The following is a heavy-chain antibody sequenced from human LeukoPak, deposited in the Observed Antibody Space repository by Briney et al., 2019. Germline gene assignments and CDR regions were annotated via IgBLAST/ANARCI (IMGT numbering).Heavy chain of an antibody. CDR1: GFTFSNAW. V-gene: IGHV3-30-3*01. Sequence: PGGSLRLSCAASGFTFSNAWMSWVRRAPGKGLEWVAVISFDGGNQYYADSVKGRFTISRDNSKKTLYLQMNSLRPEDTAVYYCTRDYDSTHFFDYWGQGTLVTVSS. CDR2: ISFDGGNQ. J-gene: IGHJ4*02. CDR3: TRDYDSTHFFDY. D-gene: IGHD3-22*01.